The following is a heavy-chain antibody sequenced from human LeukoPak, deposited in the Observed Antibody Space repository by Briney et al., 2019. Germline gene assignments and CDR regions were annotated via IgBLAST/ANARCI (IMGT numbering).Heavy chain of an antibody. V-gene: IGHV3-23*01. CDR1: GFTFSSYA. J-gene: IGHJ4*02. Sequence: GGSLRLSCAASGFTFSSYAMSWVRQAPGKGLEWVSVISGSGGSTYYADSVKGRFTTSRHKSENTLYPQMNSLSAEDTAVYYCAKLPSGYYLSWVDYWGQGTLVTVSS. CDR2: ISGSGGST. D-gene: IGHD3-22*01. CDR3: AKLPSGYYLSWVDY.